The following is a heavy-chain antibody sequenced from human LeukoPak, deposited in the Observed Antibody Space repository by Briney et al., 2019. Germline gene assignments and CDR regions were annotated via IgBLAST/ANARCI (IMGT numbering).Heavy chain of an antibody. V-gene: IGHV1-69*13. CDR2: IIPIFGTA. CDR3: ARGIPSVHYYYYMDV. D-gene: IGHD2-8*01. CDR1: GGTFSSYA. Sequence: SVKVSCKASGGTFSSYAISWVRQAPGQGLEWMGGIIPIFGTANYAQKFQGRATITADESTSTAYMELSSLRSEDTAVYYCARGIPSVHYYYYMDVWGKGTTVTVSS. J-gene: IGHJ6*03.